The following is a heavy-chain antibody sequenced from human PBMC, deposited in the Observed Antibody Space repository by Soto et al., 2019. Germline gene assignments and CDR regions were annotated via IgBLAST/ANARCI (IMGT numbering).Heavy chain of an antibody. CDR3: ARLERFRQQLVVEGFDY. V-gene: IGHV4-39*01. CDR1: GGSISSSSYY. CDR2: IYYSGST. J-gene: IGHJ4*02. D-gene: IGHD6-6*01. Sequence: SETLSLTCTVSGGSISSSSYYWGWIRQPPGKGLEWIGSIYYSGSTYYNPSLKSRVTISVDTSKNQFSLKLSSVTAADTAVYYCARLERFRQQLVVEGFDYWGQGTLVTVSS.